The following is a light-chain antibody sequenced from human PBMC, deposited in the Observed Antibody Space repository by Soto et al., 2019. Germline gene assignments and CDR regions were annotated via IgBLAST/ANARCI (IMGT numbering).Light chain of an antibody. V-gene: IGKV3-15*01. CDR2: GAS. Sequence: IVMTQSPATLSVSPGERAALSCRASQSLSSNYLAWYQQKPGQAPRLLIYGASIRATGIPARFSGSGSGTEFTLTISSLQSEDFAVYYCQQYNSWPPITFGQGTRLEIK. CDR1: QSLSSN. CDR3: QQYNSWPPIT. J-gene: IGKJ5*01.